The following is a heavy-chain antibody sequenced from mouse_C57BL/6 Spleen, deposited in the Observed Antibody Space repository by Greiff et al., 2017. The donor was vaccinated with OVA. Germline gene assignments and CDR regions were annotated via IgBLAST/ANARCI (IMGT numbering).Heavy chain of an antibody. V-gene: IGHV5-16*01. CDR2: INYDGSST. Sequence: EVKVVESEGGLVQPGSSMKLSCTASGFTFSDYYMAWVRQVPEKGLEWVANINYDGSSTYYLDSLKSRFIISRDNAKNILYLQMSSLKSEDTATYYCARVGYGRNYFDYWGQGTTLTVSS. CDR3: ARVGYGRNYFDY. J-gene: IGHJ2*01. CDR1: GFTFSDYY. D-gene: IGHD1-1*01.